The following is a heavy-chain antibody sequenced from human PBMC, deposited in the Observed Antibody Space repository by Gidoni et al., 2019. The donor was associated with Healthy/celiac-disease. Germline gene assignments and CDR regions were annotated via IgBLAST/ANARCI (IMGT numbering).Heavy chain of an antibody. Sequence: EVQLVESGGGLVQPGGSLQLSCAASGFTFSGSALHWVRQASGKGLEWVGRIRSKANSYATAYAASVKGRFTISRDDSKNTAYLQMNSLKTEDTAVYYCTRLPDPDYDYIWGPQGYWGQGTLVTVSS. CDR2: IRSKANSYAT. CDR1: GFTFSGSA. CDR3: TRLPDPDYDYIWGPQGY. D-gene: IGHD3-16*01. V-gene: IGHV3-73*01. J-gene: IGHJ4*02.